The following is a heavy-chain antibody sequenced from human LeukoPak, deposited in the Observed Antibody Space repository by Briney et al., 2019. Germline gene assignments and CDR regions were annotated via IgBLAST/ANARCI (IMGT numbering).Heavy chain of an antibody. V-gene: IGHV4-4*02. CDR2: IYHSGST. CDR3: ARPSTPSAAASALDI. CDR1: GGSISSSNW. D-gene: IGHD2-2*01. Sequence: SGTLSLTYAVSGGSISSSNWWSWVRQPPGKGLEWIGEIYHSGSTNYNPSLKSRVTISVDKSKNQFSLKMTSVTVADTAVYYCARPSTPSAAASALDIWGQGTMVTVSS. J-gene: IGHJ3*02.